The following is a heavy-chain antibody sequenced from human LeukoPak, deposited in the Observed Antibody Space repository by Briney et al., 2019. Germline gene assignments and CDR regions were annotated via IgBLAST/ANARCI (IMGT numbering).Heavy chain of an antibody. V-gene: IGHV3-21*01. CDR3: ARDLHYYGSGP. CDR2: ISDTSSYM. D-gene: IGHD3-10*01. CDR1: GFNFRDYS. Sequence: GGSLRLSCVAYGFNFRDYSMNWVRQAPGKGLDWVSGISDTSSYMYYGDSVKGRFTVSRDNAKNSLYLQMESLRVEDTAVYYCARDLHYYGSGPWGQGTLVTVSS. J-gene: IGHJ5*02.